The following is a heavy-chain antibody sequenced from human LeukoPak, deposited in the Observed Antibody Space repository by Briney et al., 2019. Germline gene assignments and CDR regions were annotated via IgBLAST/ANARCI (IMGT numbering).Heavy chain of an antibody. CDR3: ARALRDNWFDP. V-gene: IGHV3-7*01. Sequence: GGSLRLSCAASGFTFSSYWMSWVRQAPGKGLEWVANIKQDGSEKYYVDSVKGRFTISRDNAKNSLYLQMNSLRAGDTAVYYCARALRDNWFDPWGQGTLVTVSS. CDR1: GFTFSSYW. J-gene: IGHJ5*02. D-gene: IGHD3-16*02. CDR2: IKQDGSEK.